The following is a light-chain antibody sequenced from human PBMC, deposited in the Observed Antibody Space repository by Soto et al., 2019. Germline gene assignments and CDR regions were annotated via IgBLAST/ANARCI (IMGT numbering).Light chain of an antibody. CDR2: KPS. CDR3: LQYNSLPYT. Sequence: DIQVTQSPSTLSAFVGDRVILTCRASQNVNIWLAWYQQRPRKAPKLLIYKPSSLESGVPSRFSGSGSGTEFTLTISSLETDDFGTYFCLQYNSLPYTFGQGTKLEIK. V-gene: IGKV1-5*03. J-gene: IGKJ2*01. CDR1: QNVNIW.